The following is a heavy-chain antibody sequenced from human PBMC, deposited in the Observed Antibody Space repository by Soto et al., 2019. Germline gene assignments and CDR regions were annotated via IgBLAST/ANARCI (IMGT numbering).Heavy chain of an antibody. D-gene: IGHD5-18*01. V-gene: IGHV1-18*04. CDR3: GGEGPAAMVNQNYYSCKDF. CDR1: GYTFSSSG. CDR2: ISAYNGNT. Sequence: ALVKVSCNASGYTFSSSGISWVRQAPGQGLEWWGWISAYNGNTNYAQKLQGRVTMTPYTSTSTAYLELWRLRSDDTALYYRGGEGPAAMVNQNYYSCKDFWGQGTTVA. J-gene: IGHJ6*02.